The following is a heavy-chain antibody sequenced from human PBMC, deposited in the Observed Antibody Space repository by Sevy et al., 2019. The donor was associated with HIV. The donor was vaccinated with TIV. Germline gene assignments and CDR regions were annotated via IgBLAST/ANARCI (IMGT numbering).Heavy chain of an antibody. CDR2: ISSYSYI. Sequence: GGSLRLSCEASGFTFTSYSMNWVRQAPGKGLEWVSSISSYSYISYADSVKGRFTVAGDNAKNSLYLQMNSLGAEDMAVYYCARDGGNYFDYWGQGTLVTVSS. CDR1: GFTFTSYS. CDR3: ARDGGNYFDY. D-gene: IGHD3-16*01. V-gene: IGHV3-21*01. J-gene: IGHJ4*02.